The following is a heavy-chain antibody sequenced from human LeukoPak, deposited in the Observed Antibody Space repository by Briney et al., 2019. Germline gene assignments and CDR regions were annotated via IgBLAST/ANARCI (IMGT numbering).Heavy chain of an antibody. CDR1: GFTFSGSA. D-gene: IGHD6-6*01. J-gene: IGHJ4*02. CDR3: TRLSSSSTGGFDY. CDR2: IRSKANSYAT. V-gene: IGHV3-73*01. Sequence: GGSLRLSCAASGFTFSGSAMHWVRQASGKGLEWVGRIRSKANSYATAYAASVKGRFTISRDDSKNTAYLQMHSLKTEDTAVYYCTRLSSSSTGGFDYWGQGTLVTVSS.